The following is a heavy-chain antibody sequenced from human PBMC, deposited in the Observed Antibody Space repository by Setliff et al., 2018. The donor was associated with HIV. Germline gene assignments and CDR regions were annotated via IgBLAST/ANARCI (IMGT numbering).Heavy chain of an antibody. CDR1: GGSFNGYS. CDR2: ISASGTT. Sequence: PSETLSLTCAVYGGSFNGYSWTWIRQPAGKGLEWIGRISASGTTVYNPSLKSRVIMSVDTSKKYFALRVTSVTAADSAVYYCARDTWFGESEDPFYYYMDVCGKGTTVTVSS. D-gene: IGHD3-10*01. CDR3: ARDTWFGESEDPFYYYMDV. V-gene: IGHV4-4*07. J-gene: IGHJ6*03.